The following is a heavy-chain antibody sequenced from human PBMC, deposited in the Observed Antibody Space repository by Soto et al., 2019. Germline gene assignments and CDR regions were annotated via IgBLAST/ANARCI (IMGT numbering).Heavy chain of an antibody. Sequence: PGGSLRLSCAASGFTFSSYAMSWVRQAPGKGLEWVSAISGSGDSTYYADSVKGRFTISRDNSKNTLYLQMNSLRAEDTAVYYCAKYTYGYWYFDLWGRGTLVTVSS. CDR2: ISGSGDST. CDR1: GFTFSSYA. CDR3: AKYTYGYWYFDL. D-gene: IGHD5-18*01. J-gene: IGHJ2*01. V-gene: IGHV3-23*01.